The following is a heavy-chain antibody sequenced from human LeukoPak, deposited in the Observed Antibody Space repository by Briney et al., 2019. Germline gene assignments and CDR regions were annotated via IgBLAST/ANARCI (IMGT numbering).Heavy chain of an antibody. Sequence: GGSLRLSCAASGFTFSSYSMNWVRQAPGKGLGWVSSISSSSSYIYYADSVKGRFTISRDNAKNSLYLQMNSLRAEDTAVYYCARDIVVVPAASDYWGQGTLVTVSS. D-gene: IGHD2-2*01. CDR3: ARDIVVVPAASDY. CDR1: GFTFSSYS. CDR2: ISSSSSYI. V-gene: IGHV3-21*01. J-gene: IGHJ4*02.